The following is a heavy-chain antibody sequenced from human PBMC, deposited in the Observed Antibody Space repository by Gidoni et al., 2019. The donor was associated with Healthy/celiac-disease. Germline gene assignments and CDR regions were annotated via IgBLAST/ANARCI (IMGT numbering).Heavy chain of an antibody. CDR2: INPNSGGT. V-gene: IGHV1-2*02. D-gene: IGHD1-26*01. CDR1: GYTFPGYY. CDR3: ARAGDIVGANTPFDY. Sequence: QVQLVQSGAEVKKPGASVKVSCEASGYTFPGYYMHWVRQAPGQGLEWMGWINPNSGGTNYAQKFQGRVTMTRDTSISTAYMELSRLRSDDTAVYYCARAGDIVGANTPFDYWGQGTLVTVSS. J-gene: IGHJ4*02.